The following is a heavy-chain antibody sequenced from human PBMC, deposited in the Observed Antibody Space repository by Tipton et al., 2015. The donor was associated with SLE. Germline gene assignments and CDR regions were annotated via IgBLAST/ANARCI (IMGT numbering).Heavy chain of an antibody. CDR3: ARGRGQGSNWFDP. D-gene: IGHD3-10*01. CDR2: IYSGGST. J-gene: IGHJ5*02. CDR1: GFTFSSYW. V-gene: IGHV3-23*03. Sequence: SLRLSCAASGFTFSSYWMSWVRQAPGKGLEWVSVIYSGGSTYYADSVKGRFTISRDNSKNTLYLQMNSLRAEDTAVYYCARGRGQGSNWFDPWGQGTLVTVFS.